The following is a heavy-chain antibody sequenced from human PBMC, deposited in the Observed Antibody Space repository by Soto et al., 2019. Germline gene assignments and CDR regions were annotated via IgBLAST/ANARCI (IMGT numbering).Heavy chain of an antibody. J-gene: IGHJ4*02. D-gene: IGHD5-12*01. CDR1: GYTFTDYF. V-gene: IGHV1-2*02. CDR3: TRSTQYSASLEFDF. Sequence: QVQLVQSGAELKKPGASVKVSCQASGYTFTDYFIHWVRQAPGQGLEWMGWINPDNGCTVYAQKFQGRITMARDTPVSTVYMELSGLRSGDTAVYYCTRSTQYSASLEFDFWGQGALVAVSS. CDR2: INPDNGCT.